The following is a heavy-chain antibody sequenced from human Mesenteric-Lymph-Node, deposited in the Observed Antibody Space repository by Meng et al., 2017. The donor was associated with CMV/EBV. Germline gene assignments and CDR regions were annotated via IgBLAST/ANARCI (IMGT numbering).Heavy chain of an antibody. CDR3: ARVEDSDDHYLDS. CDR2: IYPMLGIT. V-gene: IGHV1-69*02. CDR1: GGTFSHYS. J-gene: IGHJ4*02. Sequence: ASGGTFSHYSIHWVRQAPGQGLEWMGKIYPMLGITNSAQKFQGRVMITADKSTSTGYMELSSLRSDDTAVYYCARVEDSDDHYLDSWGQGSLVTVSS. D-gene: IGHD1-1*01.